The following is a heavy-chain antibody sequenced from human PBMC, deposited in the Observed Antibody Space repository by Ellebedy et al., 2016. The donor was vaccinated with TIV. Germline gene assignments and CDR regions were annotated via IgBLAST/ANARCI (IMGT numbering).Heavy chain of an antibody. CDR3: ARGDNYYYDSSGYYYSY. D-gene: IGHD3-22*01. CDR1: GYTFTSYF. Sequence: ASVKVFCKASGYTFTSYFLYWVRQAPGQGLEWMGIINPTSGSSNYAQKFQGRVTMTRDTSTSTVYMDLSSLRSEDTAVYYCARGDNYYYDSSGYYYSYWGQGTLVTVSS. CDR2: INPTSGSS. V-gene: IGHV1-46*01. J-gene: IGHJ4*02.